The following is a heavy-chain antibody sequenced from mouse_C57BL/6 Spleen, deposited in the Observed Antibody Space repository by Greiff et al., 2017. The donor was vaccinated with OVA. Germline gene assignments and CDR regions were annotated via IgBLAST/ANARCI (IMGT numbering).Heavy chain of an antibody. Sequence: QVQLQQPGAELVMPGASVKLSCKASGYTFTSYWMHWVKQRPGQGLEWIGEIDPSDSYTNYNQKFKGKSTLTVDKSSSTAYMQLSSLTSEDSAVYYCARRRYGNYAWFAYWGQGTLVTVSA. D-gene: IGHD2-1*01. J-gene: IGHJ3*01. CDR2: IDPSDSYT. CDR3: ARRRYGNYAWFAY. CDR1: GYTFTSYW. V-gene: IGHV1-69*01.